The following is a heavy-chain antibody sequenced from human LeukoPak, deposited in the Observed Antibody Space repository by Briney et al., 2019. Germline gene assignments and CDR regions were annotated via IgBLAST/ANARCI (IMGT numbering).Heavy chain of an antibody. V-gene: IGHV3-23*01. D-gene: IGHD3-10*01. CDR1: GFTFNNYA. CDR2: IIDNDGST. J-gene: IGHJ1*01. CDR3: VRQDSYITF. Sequence: GGSLTLSCAASGFTFNNYAMSWVRQAPGKGQEWVSCIIDNDGSTYYTDSVKGRFTISRDNAKDTVYLQMNNLRAADTAFYFCVRQDSYITFWGQGSLVTVSS.